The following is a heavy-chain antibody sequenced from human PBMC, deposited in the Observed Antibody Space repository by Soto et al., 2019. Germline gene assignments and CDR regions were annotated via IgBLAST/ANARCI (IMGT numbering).Heavy chain of an antibody. CDR3: AKDIWDIVVVPAAYYYYYMDV. Sequence: GGSLRLSCAASGFTFDDYAMHWVRHAQGKGLEWVSGISWNSGSIGYADSVKGRFTISRDNAKNSLYLQMNSLRAEDTALYYCAKDIWDIVVVPAAYYYYYMDVWGKGTTVTVSS. V-gene: IGHV3-9*01. J-gene: IGHJ6*03. CDR1: GFTFDDYA. D-gene: IGHD2-2*01. CDR2: ISWNSGSI.